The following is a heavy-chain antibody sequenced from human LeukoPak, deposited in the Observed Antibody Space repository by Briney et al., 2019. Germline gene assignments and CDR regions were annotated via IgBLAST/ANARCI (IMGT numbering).Heavy chain of an antibody. CDR3: VIEVNSYGLDYFDY. V-gene: IGHV1-69*13. CDR1: GGTFSSYA. Sequence: ASVKVSCKASGGTFSSYAISWVRQAPGQGLEWMGGIIPIFGTANYAQKFQGRVTITADESTSTAYMELSSLRSEDTAVYYCVIEVNSYGLDYFDYWGQGTLVTVSS. CDR2: IIPIFGTA. D-gene: IGHD5-18*01. J-gene: IGHJ4*02.